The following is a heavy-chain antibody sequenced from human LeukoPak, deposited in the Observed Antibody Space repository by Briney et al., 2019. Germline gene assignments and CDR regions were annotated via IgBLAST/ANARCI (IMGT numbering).Heavy chain of an antibody. J-gene: IGHJ4*02. Sequence: AGGSLRLSCAASGFTFDDYAMHWVRQAPGKGLEWVSGISWDSGSIGYADSVKGRFTISRDNAKNSLYLQMNSLRAEDMALYYCAKGSSGWYYYFDYWGQGTLVTVSS. CDR1: GFTFDDYA. V-gene: IGHV3-9*03. D-gene: IGHD6-19*01. CDR2: ISWDSGSI. CDR3: AKGSSGWYYYFDY.